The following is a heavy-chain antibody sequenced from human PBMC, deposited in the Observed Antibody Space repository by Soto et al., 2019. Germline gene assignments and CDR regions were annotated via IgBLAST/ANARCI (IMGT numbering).Heavy chain of an antibody. CDR1: GYTFTDYG. V-gene: IGHV1-18*01. CDR2: ISAHNGNT. Sequence: QVQLVQSGAEVKKPGASVKVSCKASGYTFTDYGISWVRQAPGQVLEWMGWISAHNGNTNYAQKLQGRVTLTRDTSTSTVYMELRSLRPDDTAGYYWAIDAGYGCRVAPLTYGGQGTLVAVSS. J-gene: IGHJ4*02. CDR3: AIDAGYGCRVAPLTY. D-gene: IGHD3-3*01.